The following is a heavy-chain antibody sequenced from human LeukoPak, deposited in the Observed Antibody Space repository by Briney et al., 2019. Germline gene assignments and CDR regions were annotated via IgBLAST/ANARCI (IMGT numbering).Heavy chain of an antibody. CDR2: MSPNSGDT. CDR1: GYTFTSHD. D-gene: IGHD7-27*01. V-gene: IGHV1-8*01. Sequence: GASVKVSCKASGYTFTSHDINWVRQATGQGLEWMGWMSPNSGDTGYAQKFQGRVTMTSDSSISTAYMELSSLRSEDTPIYYCVRTPPNWGFDYWGQGTLVTVSS. CDR3: VRTPPNWGFDY. J-gene: IGHJ4*02.